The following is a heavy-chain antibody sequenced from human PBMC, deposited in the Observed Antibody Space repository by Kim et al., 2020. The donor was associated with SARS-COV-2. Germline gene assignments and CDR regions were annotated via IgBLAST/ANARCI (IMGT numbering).Heavy chain of an antibody. V-gene: IGHV4-4*02. D-gene: IGHD3-10*01. J-gene: IGHJ3*01. CDR3: ARVVYGFGERD. Sequence: NYHPSLKSRVAISVDKSKNQFSLKLSSVTAAATAVYYCARVVYGFGERDWGQGTMVTVSS.